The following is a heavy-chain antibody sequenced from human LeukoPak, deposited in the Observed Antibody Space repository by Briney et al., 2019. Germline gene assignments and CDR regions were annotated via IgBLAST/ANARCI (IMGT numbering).Heavy chain of an antibody. CDR1: GFTFSSYS. D-gene: IGHD3-22*01. Sequence: PGESLRLSCAASGFTFSSYSMNWVRQAPGKGLEWVSSISSSSSYIYYADSVKGRFTISRDNAKNSLYLQMNSLRAEDTAVYYCAKPPYYYDSSGYYLDYWGQGTLVTVSS. CDR2: ISSSSSYI. J-gene: IGHJ4*02. V-gene: IGHV3-21*01. CDR3: AKPPYYYDSSGYYLDY.